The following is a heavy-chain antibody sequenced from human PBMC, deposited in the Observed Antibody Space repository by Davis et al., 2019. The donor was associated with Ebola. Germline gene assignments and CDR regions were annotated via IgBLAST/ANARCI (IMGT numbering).Heavy chain of an antibody. D-gene: IGHD3-22*01. V-gene: IGHV1-18*04. CDR2: ISAYNGNT. CDR1: GYTFTNYG. Sequence: ASVKVSCKASGYTFTNYGITWVRQAPGQGLEWMGWISAYNGNTNYAQKLQGRVTMTTDTSTSTAYMELRSLRSDDTAVYYCARSITMIVLSYFDYWGQGTLVTVSS. J-gene: IGHJ4*02. CDR3: ARSITMIVLSYFDY.